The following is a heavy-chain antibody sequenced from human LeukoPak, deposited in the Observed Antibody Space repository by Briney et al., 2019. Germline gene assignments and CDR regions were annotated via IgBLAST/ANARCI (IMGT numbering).Heavy chain of an antibody. Sequence: GGSLRLSCAASGFTFSNYAMSWVRQAPGKGLEWVSAISGSGGSTYHADSVKGWFTISRDNSENTLSLQMNNLRAEDTALYYCVKDATLNPYSGSYSDYWGQGTLVTVSS. D-gene: IGHD1-26*01. CDR2: ISGSGGST. V-gene: IGHV3-23*01. CDR1: GFTFSNYA. J-gene: IGHJ4*02. CDR3: VKDATLNPYSGSYSDY.